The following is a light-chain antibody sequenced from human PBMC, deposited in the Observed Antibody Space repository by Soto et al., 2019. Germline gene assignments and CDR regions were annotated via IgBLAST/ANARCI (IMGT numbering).Light chain of an antibody. Sequence: DIQMTQSPSSLSASVGDRVTITCRASQTISGYLNWYQQKPGKAPELLIYAASYLGNGVPSRFSGSGSGTFSTLPISSLRPEDFATYYCKQVNSYPLTFGGGTKVDIK. V-gene: IGKV1-39*01. J-gene: IGKJ4*01. CDR2: AAS. CDR1: QTISGY. CDR3: KQVNSYPLT.